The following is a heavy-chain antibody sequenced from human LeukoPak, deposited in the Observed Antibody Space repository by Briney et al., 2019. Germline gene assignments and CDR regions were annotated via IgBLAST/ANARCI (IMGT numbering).Heavy chain of an antibody. CDR3: ARRPPPRDYCSSTSCYEGWFDP. Sequence: PSETLSLTCTVSGGSISSSSYYWGWIRQPPGKGLEWIGSIYYSGSTYYNPSLKSRVTISVDTSKNQFSLKLSSVTAADTAVYYCARRPPPRDYCSSTSCYEGWFDPWGQGTLVTVSS. D-gene: IGHD2-2*01. CDR1: GGSISSSSYY. CDR2: IYYSGST. J-gene: IGHJ5*02. V-gene: IGHV4-39*01.